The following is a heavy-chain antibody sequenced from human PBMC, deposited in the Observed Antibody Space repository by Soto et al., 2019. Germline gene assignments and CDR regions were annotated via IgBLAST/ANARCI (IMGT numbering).Heavy chain of an antibody. CDR3: ARDRGYYDSSGYLKSFEI. CDR2: INHSGST. Sequence: ASETLSLTCAVYGGSFSGYYWRWIRQPPGKGLEWIGEINHSGSTNYNPSLKSRVTISVDTSKNQFSLKLSSVTAADTAVYYCARDRGYYDSSGYLKSFEIWRQGTMVTVSS. V-gene: IGHV4-34*01. CDR1: GGSFSGYY. D-gene: IGHD3-22*01. J-gene: IGHJ3*02.